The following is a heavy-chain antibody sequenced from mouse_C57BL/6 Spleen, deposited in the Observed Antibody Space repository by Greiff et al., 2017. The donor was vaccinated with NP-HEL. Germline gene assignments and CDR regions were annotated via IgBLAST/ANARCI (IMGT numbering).Heavy chain of an antibody. D-gene: IGHD1-1*01. J-gene: IGHJ1*03. V-gene: IGHV1-77*01. CDR1: GYTFTDYY. CDR3: ARYGYYYGSSYEYFDV. Sequence: QVQLKQSGAELVKPGASVKISCKASGYTFTDYYINWVKQRPGQGLEWIGKIGPGSGSTYYNEKFKGKATLTADKSSSTAYMQLSSLTSEDSAVYFCARYGYYYGSSYEYFDVWGTGTTVTVSS. CDR2: IGPGSGST.